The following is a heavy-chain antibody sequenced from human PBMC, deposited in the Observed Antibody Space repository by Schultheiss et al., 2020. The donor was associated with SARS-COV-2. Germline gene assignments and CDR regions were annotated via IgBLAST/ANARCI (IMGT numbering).Heavy chain of an antibody. D-gene: IGHD3-22*01. Sequence: GGSLRLSCAASGFTFSSYEMNWVRQAPGKGLEWVSYISSSGSTIYYADSVKGRFTISRDNSKNTLYLQMNSLRAEDTAVYYCAREYYYDSSGLPYYYYYGMDVWGQGTTVTVSS. V-gene: IGHV3-48*03. CDR2: ISSSGSTI. CDR1: GFTFSSYE. CDR3: AREYYYDSSGLPYYYYYGMDV. J-gene: IGHJ6*02.